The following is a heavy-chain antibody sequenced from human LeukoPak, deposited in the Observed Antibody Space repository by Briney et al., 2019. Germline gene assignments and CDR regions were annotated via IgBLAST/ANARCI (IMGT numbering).Heavy chain of an antibody. CDR1: GFTFSSYG. D-gene: IGHD5-24*01. J-gene: IGHJ4*02. Sequence: QSGGSLRLSCAASGFTFSSYGMHWVRQAPGKGLEWVAVISYDGSNKYYADSVKGRFTISRDNSKNTLYLQMNSLRAEDTAVYYCAKTRDGYKPYFDYWGQGTLVTVSS. V-gene: IGHV3-30*18. CDR3: AKTRDGYKPYFDY. CDR2: ISYDGSNK.